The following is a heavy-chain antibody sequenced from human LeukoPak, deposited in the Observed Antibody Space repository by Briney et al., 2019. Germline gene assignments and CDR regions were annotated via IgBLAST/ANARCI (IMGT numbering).Heavy chain of an antibody. CDR1: GGSISSGGYS. J-gene: IGHJ4*02. Sequence: SETLSLTCAVSGGSISSGGYSWSWIRQPPGKGLEWIGYIYYSRGTYYNPSLKSRVTISVDTSKNQFSLKLSSVTAADTAVYYCARHLRWLQLPGYFDYWGQGTLVTVSS. D-gene: IGHD5-24*01. V-gene: IGHV4-30-4*07. CDR3: ARHLRWLQLPGYFDY. CDR2: IYYSRGT.